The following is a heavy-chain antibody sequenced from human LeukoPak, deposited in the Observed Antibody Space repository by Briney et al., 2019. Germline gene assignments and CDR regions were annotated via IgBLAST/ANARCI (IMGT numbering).Heavy chain of an antibody. V-gene: IGHV4-4*02. J-gene: IGHJ5*02. CDR2: IYHSGST. D-gene: IGHD2-15*01. CDR1: GGSISSSNW. CDR3: ASRAVAMVAAKGAHSSWFDP. Sequence: SETLSLTCAVSGGSISSSNWWTWVRQPPGKGLEWIGEIYHSGSTNYNPSLKSRVTISVDTSKNQFSLKLSSVTAADTAVYYCASRAVAMVAAKGAHSSWFDPWGQGTLVTVSS.